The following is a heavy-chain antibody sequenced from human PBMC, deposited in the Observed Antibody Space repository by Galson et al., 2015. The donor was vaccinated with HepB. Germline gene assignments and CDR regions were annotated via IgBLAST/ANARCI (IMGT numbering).Heavy chain of an antibody. D-gene: IGHD3-3*01. CDR1: GYTFTGYY. Sequence: SVKVSCKASGYTFTGYYMHWVRQAPGQGLEWMGWINPNSGGTNYAQKFQGRVTMTRDTSISTAYMELSRLRSDDTAVYYCARTSNFLEWTLYAFDIWGQGTMVTVSS. CDR2: INPNSGGT. J-gene: IGHJ3*02. V-gene: IGHV1-2*02. CDR3: ARTSNFLEWTLYAFDI.